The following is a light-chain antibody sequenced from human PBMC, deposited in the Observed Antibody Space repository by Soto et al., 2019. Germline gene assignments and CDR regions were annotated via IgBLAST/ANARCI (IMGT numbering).Light chain of an antibody. V-gene: IGKV3-11*01. CDR2: DAS. CDR3: QQRSNWRFT. Sequence: EIVLTQSPATLSLSPGERATLSCRASQSVSSYLAWYQQKPGQAPRLLIYDASNRATGIPARFSGGGSGTDVTIAISSLEPDDFAVYYCQQRSNWRFTFGPGTRVDIK. J-gene: IGKJ3*01. CDR1: QSVSSY.